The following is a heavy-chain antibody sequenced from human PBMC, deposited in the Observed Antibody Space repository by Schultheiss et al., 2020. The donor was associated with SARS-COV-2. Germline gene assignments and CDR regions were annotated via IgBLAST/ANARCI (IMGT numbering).Heavy chain of an antibody. CDR1: GGSFSGYY. J-gene: IGHJ6*02. V-gene: IGHV4-34*01. CDR3: ASTILVDYGDWYYYYGMDV. D-gene: IGHD4-17*01. Sequence: SQTLSLTCAVYGGSFSGYYWSWIRQPPGKGLEWIGEINHSGSTNYNPSLKSRVTISVDTSKNQFFLKLGSVTAADTAVYYCASTILVDYGDWYYYYGMDVWGQGTTVTVSS. CDR2: INHSGST.